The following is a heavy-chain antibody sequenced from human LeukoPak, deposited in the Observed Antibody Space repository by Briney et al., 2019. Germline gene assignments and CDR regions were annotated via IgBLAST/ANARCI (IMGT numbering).Heavy chain of an antibody. D-gene: IGHD2-21*02. V-gene: IGHV4-30-2*01. CDR3: ARVGSGPLAVTFFDY. J-gene: IGHJ4*02. CDR1: GGSLTSGGSS. CDR2: IHRSGST. Sequence: PSEILSLTCTVSGGSLTSGGSSWTWIRQPPGKGLEWIGYIHRSGSTYYNESLKSRVAISIDTSKNQFSLRLTSVTAADTAVYYCARVGSGPLAVTFFDYWGQGALVTVSS.